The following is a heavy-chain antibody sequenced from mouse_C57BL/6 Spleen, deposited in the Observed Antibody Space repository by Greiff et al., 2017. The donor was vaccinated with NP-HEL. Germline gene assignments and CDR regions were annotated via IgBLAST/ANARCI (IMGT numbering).Heavy chain of an antibody. CDR1: GFNIKDDY. J-gene: IGHJ2*01. CDR3: TTGGDY. CDR2: IDPENGDT. Sequence: EVQLQQSGAELVRPGASVKLSCTASGFNIKDDYMHWVKQRPEQGLEWIGWIDPENGDTEYASKFQGKATITVDPSSNPAYLQLSSLTSEDTAVYYCTTGGDYWGQGTTLTVSS. V-gene: IGHV14-4*01.